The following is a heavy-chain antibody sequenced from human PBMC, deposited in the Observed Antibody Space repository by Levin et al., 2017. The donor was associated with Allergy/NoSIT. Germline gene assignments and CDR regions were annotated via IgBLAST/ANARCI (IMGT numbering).Heavy chain of an antibody. CDR2: TVPIFRSA. D-gene: IGHD3-3*01. CDR1: GGALNNHA. V-gene: IGHV1-69*06. Sequence: TGESLKISCKASGGALNNHAFSWVRQAPGQGLEWMGGTVPIFRSANYAQKFHGRVTIDADKSTNTSYLELRSLTSEDTAVYYCATIPRDDFWRGSFDYWGQGTLVTVSS. CDR3: ATIPRDDFWRGSFDY. J-gene: IGHJ4*02.